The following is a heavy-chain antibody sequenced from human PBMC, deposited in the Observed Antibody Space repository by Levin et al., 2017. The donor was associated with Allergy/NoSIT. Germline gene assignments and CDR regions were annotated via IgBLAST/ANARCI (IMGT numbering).Heavy chain of an antibody. V-gene: IGHV1-58*01. D-gene: IGHD3-10*01. Sequence: GASVKVSCKASGFTFTSSAVQWVRQARGQRLEWIGWIVVGSGNTNYAQKFQERVTITRDMSTSTAYMELSSLRSEDTAVYYCAAGATMVRGVNGLVQPNDYWGQGTLVTVSS. CDR2: IVVGSGNT. CDR3: AAGATMVRGVNGLVQPNDY. CDR1: GFTFTSSA. J-gene: IGHJ4*02.